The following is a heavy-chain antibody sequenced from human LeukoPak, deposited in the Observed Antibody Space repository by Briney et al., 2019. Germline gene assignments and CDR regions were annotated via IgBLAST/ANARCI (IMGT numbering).Heavy chain of an antibody. CDR2: ISGSGGST. CDR1: GFTYSSYA. V-gene: IGHV3-23*01. J-gene: IGHJ4*02. D-gene: IGHD4-23*01. Sequence: GGSLRLSCTASGFTYSSYAINWVHQAPGKGLEWVSGISGSGGSTFYADSVKGRFTISRDNSKNTVSLQMKNARAEDTAVYYCAKGGRFGGNSYFDYWGQGTLVTVSS. CDR3: AKGGRFGGNSYFDY.